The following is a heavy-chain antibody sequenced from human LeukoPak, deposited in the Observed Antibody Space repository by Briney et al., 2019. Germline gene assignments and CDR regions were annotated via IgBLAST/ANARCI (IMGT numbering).Heavy chain of an antibody. CDR2: ISGSGGST. J-gene: IGHJ4*02. V-gene: IGHV3-23*01. Sequence: GGSLRLPCAASGFTFSSYAMSWVRQAPGKGLEWVSAISGSGGSTYYADSVKGRFTISRDNSKNTLYLQMNSLRAEDTAVYYCAKDKRSVVPAAHIDYWGQGTLVTVSS. D-gene: IGHD2-2*01. CDR1: GFTFSSYA. CDR3: AKDKRSVVPAAHIDY.